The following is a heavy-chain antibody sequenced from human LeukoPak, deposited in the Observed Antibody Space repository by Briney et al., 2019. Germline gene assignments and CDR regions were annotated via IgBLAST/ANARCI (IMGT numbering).Heavy chain of an antibody. Sequence: ASVKVSCKASGYSYTRFGVGWVRQAPGQGLEWMGWISAYNDDTKYAQKFQGRVTVTSDPATNTAYMELRSLRSDDTAVYFYARRTNYDILTGYSARGYYFDYWGQGTLVTVSA. J-gene: IGHJ4*02. CDR3: ARRTNYDILTGYSARGYYFDY. D-gene: IGHD3-9*01. CDR1: GYSYTRFG. V-gene: IGHV1-18*01. CDR2: ISAYNDDT.